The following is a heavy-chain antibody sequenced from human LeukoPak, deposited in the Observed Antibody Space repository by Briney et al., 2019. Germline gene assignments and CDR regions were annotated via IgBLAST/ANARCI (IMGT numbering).Heavy chain of an antibody. CDR2: IYYSGST. CDR1: GGSISSYY. Sequence: PSETLSLTCTVSGGSISSYYWSWIRQPPGKGLEWIGYIYYSGSTNYNPSLKSRVTISVDTSKNQFSLKLSSVTAADTAVYYCARYHGGNGWFDPWGQGTLVTVSS. D-gene: IGHD4-23*01. CDR3: ARYHGGNGWFDP. J-gene: IGHJ5*02. V-gene: IGHV4-59*01.